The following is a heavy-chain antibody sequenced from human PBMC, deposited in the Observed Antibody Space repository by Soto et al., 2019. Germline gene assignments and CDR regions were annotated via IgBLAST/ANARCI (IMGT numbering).Heavy chain of an antibody. J-gene: IGHJ5*02. D-gene: IGHD2-15*01. V-gene: IGHV4-34*01. CDR3: AVKVVVAATLYWFDP. Sequence: SETLSLTCAVYGGSFSGYYWSWIRQPPGKGLEWIGEINHSGSTNYNPSLKSRVTISVDTSKNQFSLKLSFVTAADTAVYYCAVKVVVAATLYWFDPWGQGTLVTV. CDR2: INHSGST. CDR1: GGSFSGYY.